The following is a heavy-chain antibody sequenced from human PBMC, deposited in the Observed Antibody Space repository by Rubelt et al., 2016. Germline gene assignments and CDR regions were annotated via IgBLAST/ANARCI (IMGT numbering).Heavy chain of an antibody. J-gene: IGHJ2*01. Sequence: LVESGGGLVQPGRSLRLSCTASGFTFGDYGMSWFRQAPGKGLEWVGFIRSNAYGGTTEYAASVKGRLTISRDDSKSIAYLQMNSLKSEDTAVYYCARDGVAGAGRYYFDLWGRGTLVTVSS. CDR3: ARDGVAGAGRYYFDL. CDR1: GFTFGDYG. D-gene: IGHD6-13*01. CDR2: IRSNAYGGTT. V-gene: IGHV3-49*03.